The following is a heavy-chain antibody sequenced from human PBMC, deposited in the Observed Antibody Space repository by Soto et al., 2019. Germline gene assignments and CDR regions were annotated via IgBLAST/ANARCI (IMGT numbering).Heavy chain of an antibody. CDR2: MNPNSGNT. V-gene: IGHV1-8*01. Sequence: QVQLVQSGAEVKKPGASVKVSCKASGYTFTSYDINWVRQATGQGLEWMGWMNPNSGNTGYAQKFQGRVTMTRKTSISTAYMELSSLRSEDTAVYYCARGRGIAARRGYYYYGMDVWGQGTTVTVSS. CDR1: GYTFTSYD. D-gene: IGHD6-6*01. CDR3: ARGRGIAARRGYYYYGMDV. J-gene: IGHJ6*02.